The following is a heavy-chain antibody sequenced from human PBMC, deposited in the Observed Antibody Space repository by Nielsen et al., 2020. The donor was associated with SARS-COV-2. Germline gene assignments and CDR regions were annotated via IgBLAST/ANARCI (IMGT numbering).Heavy chain of an antibody. CDR2: TYHSGST. CDR1: GGSISSSSYY. Sequence: GSLRLSCTVSGGSISSSSYYWGWIRQPPGKGLEWIGSTYHSGSTYYNPSLKSRVTISVDTSKNQFSLKLSSVTAADTAVYYCAREGGYSSRLGYFDYWGQGTLVTVSS. CDR3: AREGGYSSRLGYFDY. D-gene: IGHD5-18*01. J-gene: IGHJ4*02. V-gene: IGHV4-39*07.